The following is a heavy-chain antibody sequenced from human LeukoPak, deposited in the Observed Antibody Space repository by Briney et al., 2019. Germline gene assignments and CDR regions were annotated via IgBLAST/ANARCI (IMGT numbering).Heavy chain of an antibody. J-gene: IGHJ4*02. CDR2: MNPNRGNI. Sequence: ASVKVSCKASGYTSTSYDINWVRQATGQGLEWMGWMNPNRGNIGYAQKFQDRVTMTRSTSISTAYMELSSLRSEDTAVYYCARVRDSSGSHYFDYWGQGTLVTVSS. D-gene: IGHD6-19*01. CDR3: ARVRDSSGSHYFDY. CDR1: GYTSTSYD. V-gene: IGHV1-8*01.